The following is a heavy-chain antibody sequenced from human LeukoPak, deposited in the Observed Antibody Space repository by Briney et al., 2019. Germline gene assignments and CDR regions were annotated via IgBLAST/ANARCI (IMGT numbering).Heavy chain of an antibody. CDR2: IIPIFGTA. J-gene: IGHJ6*03. V-gene: IGHV1-69*05. CDR3: ASTGVSCSGGSCYSGDYYYYYMDV. Sequence: GASVKVSCKASGGTFSSYAISWVRQAPGQGLEWMGRIIPIFGTANYAQKFQGRVTITTDESTSTAYMELSSLRSEDTAVYYCASTGVSCSGGSCYSGDYYYYYMDVWGKGTTVTVS. CDR1: GGTFSSYA. D-gene: IGHD2-15*01.